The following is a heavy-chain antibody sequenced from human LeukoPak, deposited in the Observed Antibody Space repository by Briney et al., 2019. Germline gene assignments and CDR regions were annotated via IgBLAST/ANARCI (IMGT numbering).Heavy chain of an antibody. V-gene: IGHV3-30*18. CDR2: MSYEGTKK. CDR3: AKDVERLDYFDY. Sequence: PGRSLRLSCAASGFTFSDYGMHWVRQAPGKGLEWVAVMSYEGTKKYYADSLKGRFTISRDNSKNTLYLQMNSLRAEDTAVYYCAKDVERLDYFDYCGQGTLVTVSS. J-gene: IGHJ4*02. D-gene: IGHD3-9*01. CDR1: GFTFSDYG.